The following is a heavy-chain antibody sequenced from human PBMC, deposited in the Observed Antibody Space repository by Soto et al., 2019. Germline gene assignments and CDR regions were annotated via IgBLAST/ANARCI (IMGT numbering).Heavy chain of an antibody. Sequence: GGSLRLSCAASGFTFSSYGMHWVRQAPGKGLEWVAVISYDGSKKYYADSVKGRFTISRDNSKNTLYLQMNSLKVEDTAVYYCEQDWYKYGEFEYWGQGKLVSVSS. CDR2: ISYDGSKK. V-gene: IGHV3-30*18. J-gene: IGHJ4*02. CDR3: EQDWYKYGEFEY. CDR1: GFTFSSYG. D-gene: IGHD1-1*01.